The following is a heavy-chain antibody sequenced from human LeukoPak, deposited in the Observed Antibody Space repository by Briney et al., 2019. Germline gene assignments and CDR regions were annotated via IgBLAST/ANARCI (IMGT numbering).Heavy chain of an antibody. CDR3: AKGRIPGTTSTFNYFDY. CDR1: GFTFDDYS. Sequence: GGSLRLSCAASGFTFDDYSMHWVRQAPGKGLEWVSLITWDATKTYYADSVRGRFTVSRDDSKNSLYLQMNSLATEDTALYYCAKGRIPGTTSTFNYFDYWGQGTLVSVSS. J-gene: IGHJ4*02. D-gene: IGHD5-24*01. CDR2: ITWDATKT. V-gene: IGHV3-43*01.